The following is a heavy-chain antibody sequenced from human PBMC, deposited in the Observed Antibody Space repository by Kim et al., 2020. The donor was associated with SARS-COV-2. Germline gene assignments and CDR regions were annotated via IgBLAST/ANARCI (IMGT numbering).Heavy chain of an antibody. CDR3: TRGSTTSVHFYYGMDV. D-gene: IGHD4-17*01. V-gene: IGHV3-23*01. J-gene: IGHJ6*02. Sequence: EALKGRFTISRDNSKHTLYLQMNSLSPEDTAIYYCTRGSTTSVHFYYGMDVWGQGTTVTVSS.